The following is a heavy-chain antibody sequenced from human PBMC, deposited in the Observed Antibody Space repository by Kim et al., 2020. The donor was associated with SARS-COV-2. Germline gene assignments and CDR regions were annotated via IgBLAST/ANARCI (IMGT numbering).Heavy chain of an antibody. CDR3: AHGAGCGH. J-gene: IGHJ4*01. D-gene: IGHD4-17*01. V-gene: IGHV3-23*01. CDR2: ISDTNGNT. Sequence: GGSLRLSCAASGFTFSSFAMTWVRQAPGKGLEWVSVISDTNGNTRYADSVKGRFTISRDNSKNTLYLQMNSLRAEDTAVYYCAHGAGCGHWGQEPWSPSPQ. CDR1: GFTFSSFA.